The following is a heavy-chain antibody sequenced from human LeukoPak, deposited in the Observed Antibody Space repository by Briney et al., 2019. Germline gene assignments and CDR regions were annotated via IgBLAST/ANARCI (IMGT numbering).Heavy chain of an antibody. Sequence: GGSLGLSCAASGFTFSSYAMSWVRQAPGKGLEWVSAISGSGGSTFYADSVKGRFTISRDNAKNLLFLQMNSLRAEDTAVYYCARGGHGAADQWVQGTLVTVSS. CDR1: GFTFSSYA. J-gene: IGHJ1*01. CDR2: ISGSGGST. V-gene: IGHV3-23*01. D-gene: IGHD1-26*01. CDR3: ARGGHGAADQ.